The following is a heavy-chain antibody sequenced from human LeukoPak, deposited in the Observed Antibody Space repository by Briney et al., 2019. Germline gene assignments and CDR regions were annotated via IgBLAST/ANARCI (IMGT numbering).Heavy chain of an antibody. Sequence: SETLSLTCAVYGGSFSGYYWSWIRQPPGKGLEWIGEINHSGSTNYNPSLKSRVTISVDTSKNQFSLKQSSMTAADTAVYYCARRVVVTALQYYYYYYGMDVWGQGTTVSVSS. CDR3: ARRVVVTALQYYYYYYGMDV. J-gene: IGHJ6*02. D-gene: IGHD2-21*02. CDR2: INHSGST. CDR1: GGSFSGYY. V-gene: IGHV4-34*01.